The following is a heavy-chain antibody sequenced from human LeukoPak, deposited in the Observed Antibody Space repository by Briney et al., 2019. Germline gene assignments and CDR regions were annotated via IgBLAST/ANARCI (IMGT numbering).Heavy chain of an antibody. CDR1: GFTFNNYA. CDR2: IGGSGGNT. V-gene: IGHV3-23*01. CDR3: AKTTAGYSSGRYPGWPIDY. Sequence: GGSLRLSCAASGFTFNNYAIYWVRQAPGKGLEWVSGIGGSGGNTYYADSVKGRFSVSRDNSRNTVFLQMHSLRAEDTALYYCAKTTAGYSSGRYPGWPIDYWGQGTLVTVSS. D-gene: IGHD6-19*01. J-gene: IGHJ4*02.